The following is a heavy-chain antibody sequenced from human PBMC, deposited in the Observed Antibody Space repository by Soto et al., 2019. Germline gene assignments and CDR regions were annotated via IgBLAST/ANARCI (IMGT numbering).Heavy chain of an antibody. D-gene: IGHD3-16*01. J-gene: IGHJ4*02. CDR1: GGTFSSYA. CDR3: TSWERWRHRFGD. CDR2: IIPTFGTA. V-gene: IGHV1-69*12. Sequence: QVQLVQSGAEVKKPGSSVKVSCKASGGTFSSYAISWVRQAPGQGLEWMGGIIPTFGTANYAQKLQGRVTITADESTSTADMELCSRRSGDTAVYYCTSWERWRHRFGDWGQGPLVTVSS.